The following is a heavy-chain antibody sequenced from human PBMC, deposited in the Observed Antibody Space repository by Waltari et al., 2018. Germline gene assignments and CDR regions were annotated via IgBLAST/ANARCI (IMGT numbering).Heavy chain of an antibody. Sequence: QVQLQESGPGLVKPSETLSLTCTVSGGSISSYYWSWIRQPPGKGLEWIGYIYYSGSTNYNPSLKSRVTISVDTSKNQFSLKLSSVTAADTAVYYWARGYGSGSYSKNGDFDYWGQGTLVTVSS. CDR1: GGSISSYY. V-gene: IGHV4-59*01. D-gene: IGHD3-10*01. CDR2: IYYSGST. J-gene: IGHJ4*02. CDR3: ARGYGSGSYSKNGDFDY.